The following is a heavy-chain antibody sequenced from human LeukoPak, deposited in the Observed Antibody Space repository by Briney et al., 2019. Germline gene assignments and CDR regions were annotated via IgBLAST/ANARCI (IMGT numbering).Heavy chain of an antibody. Sequence: SQTLSLTCAISGDSVSSNSAAWNWIRQSPSRGLEWLGRTYYRSKWYNDYAVSVKSRITINPDTSKNQFSLQLNSVTPEDTAVYYCARGVSHPYYYDSSGNGRDVWGQGTTVTVSS. D-gene: IGHD3-22*01. CDR1: GDSVSSNSAA. V-gene: IGHV6-1*01. CDR3: ARGVSHPYYYDSSGNGRDV. CDR2: TYYRSKWYN. J-gene: IGHJ6*02.